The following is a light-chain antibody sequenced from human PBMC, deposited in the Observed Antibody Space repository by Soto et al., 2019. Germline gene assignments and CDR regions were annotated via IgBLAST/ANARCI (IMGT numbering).Light chain of an antibody. CDR3: QQYNSYSWT. CDR1: QNINNY. CDR2: KAS. V-gene: IGKV1-5*03. Sequence: DIQMTQSPSSLSASVGDRVTSTCQASQNINNYLNWYQQKPGRAPKLLIYKASSLESGVPSRFSGSGSGTEFTLTISSLQPDDFATYYCQQYNSYSWTFGQGTKVDIK. J-gene: IGKJ1*01.